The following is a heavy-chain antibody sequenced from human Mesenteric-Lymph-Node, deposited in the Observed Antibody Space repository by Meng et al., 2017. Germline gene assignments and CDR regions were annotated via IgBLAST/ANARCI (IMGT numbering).Heavy chain of an antibody. J-gene: IGHJ4*02. CDR1: GGSIGTYY. CDR3: ARVSSDYGDYTYFDY. V-gene: IGHV4-59*12. Sequence: SETLSLTCTVSGGSIGTYYWSWIRQPPGKGLEFIAYIYYTGSTNYSPSLKSRVTMSVDTSKNQFSLKLNSVTAADTAVYYCARVSSDYGDYTYFDYWGQGTLVTVSS. CDR2: IYYTGST. D-gene: IGHD4-17*01.